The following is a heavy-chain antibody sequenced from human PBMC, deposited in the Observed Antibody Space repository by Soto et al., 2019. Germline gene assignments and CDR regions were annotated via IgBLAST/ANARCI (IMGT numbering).Heavy chain of an antibody. D-gene: IGHD3-22*01. V-gene: IGHV3-9*01. J-gene: IGHJ4*02. CDR3: AKDDYYDSSGYYYGSAFDY. Sequence: QPGGSLRLSCAASGFTFDDYAMHWVRQAPGKGLEWVSGISWNSGSIGYADSVKGRFTISRDNAKNSLYLQMNSLRAEDTALYYCAKDDYYDSSGYYYGSAFDYWGQGTLVTVSS. CDR1: GFTFDDYA. CDR2: ISWNSGSI.